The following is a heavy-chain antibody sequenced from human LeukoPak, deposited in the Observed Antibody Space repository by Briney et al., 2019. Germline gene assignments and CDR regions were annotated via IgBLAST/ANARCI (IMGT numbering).Heavy chain of an antibody. V-gene: IGHV4-30-4*01. Sequence: SETLSLTCTVSGGSISSGDYYWSWIRQPPGKGLEWIGYIYYSGSTYYNPSLKSRVTISVDTSKNQFSLKLSSVTAADTAVHYCARYYDGSGSPRFDPWGQGTLVTVSS. CDR3: ARYYDGSGSPRFDP. CDR2: IYYSGST. D-gene: IGHD3-22*01. CDR1: GGSISSGDYY. J-gene: IGHJ5*02.